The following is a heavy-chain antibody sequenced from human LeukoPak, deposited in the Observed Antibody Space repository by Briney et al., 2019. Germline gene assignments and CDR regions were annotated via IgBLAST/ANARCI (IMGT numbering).Heavy chain of an antibody. J-gene: IGHJ6*02. Sequence: TGGSLRLSCAASGFTFSPFTMNWVRQAPGKGLEWVSGISGSDSSTYYADFVKGRFTISRDNSKNTLYLQMNSLRAEDTAVYYCARHFYYGVDVWGQGTTVTVSS. CDR3: ARHFYYGVDV. CDR1: GFTFSPFT. V-gene: IGHV3-23*01. CDR2: ISGSDSST.